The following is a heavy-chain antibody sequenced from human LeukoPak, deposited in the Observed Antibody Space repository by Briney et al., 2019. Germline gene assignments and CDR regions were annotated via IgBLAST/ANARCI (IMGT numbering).Heavy chain of an antibody. J-gene: IGHJ5*02. D-gene: IGHD6-19*01. CDR3: AKVYSSGNESP. Sequence: GGSLRLSCAASGFTFSSYSMNWVRQAPGKGLEWVSSISSSSSYIYYADSVKGRFTISRDNAKNSLYLQMNSLRAEDTAVYYCAKVYSSGNESPWGQGTLVTVSS. CDR2: ISSSSSYI. CDR1: GFTFSSYS. V-gene: IGHV3-21*01.